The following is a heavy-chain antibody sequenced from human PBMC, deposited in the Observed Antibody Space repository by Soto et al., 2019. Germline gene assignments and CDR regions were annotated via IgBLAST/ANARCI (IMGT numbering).Heavy chain of an antibody. CDR2: ISYSGST. D-gene: IGHD6-6*01. J-gene: IGHJ4*02. V-gene: IGHV4-30-4*01. Sequence: QVQLHESGPGLVKPSETLSLTCTVSGGSISSGYYYWSWILQPPGKGLEWIGYISYSGSTYYNPSLKSRVTISVDTSKNQFSLKLRSVTAGDTGVYYCAREVSARLDYWGQGTLVTVSS. CDR3: AREVSARLDY. CDR1: GGSISSGYYY.